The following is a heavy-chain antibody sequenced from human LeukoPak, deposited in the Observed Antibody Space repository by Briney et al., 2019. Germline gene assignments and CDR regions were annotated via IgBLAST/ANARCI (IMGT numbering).Heavy chain of an antibody. D-gene: IGHD2-8*01. CDR2: VSSSGETT. CDR3: ARGEWSSSPFDY. CDR1: GFSFSTYG. V-gene: IGHV3-23*01. Sequence: GGSLRLSCVGSGFSFSTYGMTWVRQAPGKGLEWVSSVSSSGETTYYADSVKGRFTISRDNSKSTLYLQMNSLRAEDTAVYYCARGEWSSSPFDYWGQGTLVTVSS. J-gene: IGHJ4*02.